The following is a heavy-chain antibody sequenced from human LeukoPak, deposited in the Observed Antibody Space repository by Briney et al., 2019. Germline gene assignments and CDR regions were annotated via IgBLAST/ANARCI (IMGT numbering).Heavy chain of an antibody. CDR2: VSNDGSNK. J-gene: IGHJ4*02. D-gene: IGHD3-22*01. CDR1: GFGLSGFD. V-gene: IGHV3-30*04. Sequence: GGSLRLSCAASGFGLSGFDMHWVRQAPGKGLEWVAIVSNDGSNKYYADSVKGRFTISRDNSKNTLYLQMNSLRVEDTALYYCAREFKYFYDTSGYYWNNFDYWGQGTLVTVSS. CDR3: AREFKYFYDTSGYYWNNFDY.